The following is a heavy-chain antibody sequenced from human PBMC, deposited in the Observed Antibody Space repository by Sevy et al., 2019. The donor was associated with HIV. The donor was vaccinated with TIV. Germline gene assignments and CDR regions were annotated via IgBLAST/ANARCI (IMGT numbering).Heavy chain of an antibody. CDR1: GFTFSTYG. J-gene: IGHJ4*02. CDR2: ILFDESNT. Sequence: GGSLRLSCAASGFTFSTYGMHWVRQAPGKGLEWVAVILFDESNTYYADSVKGRFTISRDIAKNTLHLQMNSLRAEDTAVYYCARDLEFYDYGDYGPAFMPDYWGQGTLVTVSS. V-gene: IGHV3-33*01. D-gene: IGHD4-17*01. CDR3: ARDLEFYDYGDYGPAFMPDY.